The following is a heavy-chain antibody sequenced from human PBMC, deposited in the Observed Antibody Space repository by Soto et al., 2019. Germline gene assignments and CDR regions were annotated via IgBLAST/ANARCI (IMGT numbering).Heavy chain of an antibody. Sequence: QVQLVESGGGLVKPGGSLRLSCSASGFTVSDYYMSWIRQAPGKGLEWVSYISPTSSYIKYAESVKGRFTISRDNAKNSMFLQMNSLRAEDTAVYYCARFGPGRSSWHFDYWGQGTLVTVSA. D-gene: IGHD6-13*01. J-gene: IGHJ4*02. CDR2: ISPTSSYI. CDR1: GFTVSDYY. V-gene: IGHV3-11*05. CDR3: ARFGPGRSSWHFDY.